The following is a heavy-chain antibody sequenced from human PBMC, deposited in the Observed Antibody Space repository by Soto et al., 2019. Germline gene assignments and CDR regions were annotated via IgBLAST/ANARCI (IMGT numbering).Heavy chain of an antibody. Sequence: SETLSLTXAVYGGSFSGYYRSWIRQPPGKGLEWIGEINHSGSTNYNPSLKSRVTISVDTSKNQFSLKLSSVTAADTAVYYCARGCARMCTNRVCYPSHFDYWGQGTLVTVSS. V-gene: IGHV4-34*01. CDR1: GGSFSGYY. CDR2: INHSGST. CDR3: ARGCARMCTNRVCYPSHFDY. D-gene: IGHD2-8*01. J-gene: IGHJ4*02.